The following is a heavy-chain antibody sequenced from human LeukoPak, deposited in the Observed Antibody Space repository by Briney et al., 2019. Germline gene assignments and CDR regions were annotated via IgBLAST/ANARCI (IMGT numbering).Heavy chain of an antibody. J-gene: IGHJ4*02. V-gene: IGHV3-21*01. CDR1: GFTFSSYS. CDR2: ISSSSSYI. CDR3: ARVISVAGYDY. D-gene: IGHD6-19*01. Sequence: GGSLRLSCAASGFTFSSYSMNWVRQAPGKGLEGVSSISSSSSYIYYADSVKGRFTISRDNAKNSLYLQMNSLRAEDTAVYYCARVISVAGYDYWGQGTLVTVSS.